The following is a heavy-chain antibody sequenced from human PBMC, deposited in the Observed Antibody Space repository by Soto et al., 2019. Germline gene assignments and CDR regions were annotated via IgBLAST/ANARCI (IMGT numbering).Heavy chain of an antibody. D-gene: IGHD3-22*01. CDR2: MYSGGNT. Sequence: QLQLQESGPGLVKPSETLSLTCTVSGGSFSSSTYYWGWIRQPPGKGLEWIGSMYSGGNTYYNPSLKSRVTVSVDTSKNHFSLKLTSVTAADTAMYDCARQPYDSTGYYYGAWGEGTLVTVSS. V-gene: IGHV4-39*01. J-gene: IGHJ5*02. CDR1: GGSFSSSTYY. CDR3: ARQPYDSTGYYYGA.